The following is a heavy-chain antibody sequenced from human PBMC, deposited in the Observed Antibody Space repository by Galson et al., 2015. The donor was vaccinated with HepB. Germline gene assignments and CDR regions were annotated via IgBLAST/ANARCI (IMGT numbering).Heavy chain of an antibody. Sequence: SLRLSCAASGFTFDDYAMHWVRQAPGKGLEWVSGISWNSGSIGYADSVKGRFTISRDNAKNSLYLQMNSLRAEDTALYYCARGYCSSTSCDTYFDYWGQGTLVTVSS. V-gene: IGHV3-9*01. CDR1: GFTFDDYA. CDR2: ISWNSGSI. D-gene: IGHD2-2*02. J-gene: IGHJ4*02. CDR3: ARGYCSSTSCDTYFDY.